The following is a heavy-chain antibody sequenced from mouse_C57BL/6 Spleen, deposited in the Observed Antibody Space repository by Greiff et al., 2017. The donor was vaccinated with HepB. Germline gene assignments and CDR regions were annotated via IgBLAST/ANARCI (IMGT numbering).Heavy chain of an antibody. CDR3: TTLCPYSNLFAY. D-gene: IGHD2-5*01. Sequence: EVQLQQSGAELVRPGASVKLSCTASGFNIKDDYMHWVKQRPEQGLEWIGWIDPENGDTEYASKFQGKATITADTSSNTAYLQLSSLTSEDTAVYYCTTLCPYSNLFAYWGQGTLVTVSA. CDR2: IDPENGDT. V-gene: IGHV14-4*01. J-gene: IGHJ3*01. CDR1: GFNIKDDY.